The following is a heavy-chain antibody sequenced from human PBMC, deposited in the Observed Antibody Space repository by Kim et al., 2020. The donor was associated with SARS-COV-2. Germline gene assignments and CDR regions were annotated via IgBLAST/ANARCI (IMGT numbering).Heavy chain of an antibody. CDR1: GGTFSSYA. D-gene: IGHD6-6*01. CDR2: IIPIFGTA. Sequence: SVKVSCKASGGTFSSYAISWVRQAPGQGLEWMGGIIPIFGTANYAQKFQGRVTITADESTSTAYMELSSLRSEDTAVYYCATVHSSSSDSLYYYYYYGMDVWGQATTVTVSS. V-gene: IGHV1-69*13. CDR3: ATVHSSSSDSLYYYYYYGMDV. J-gene: IGHJ6*02.